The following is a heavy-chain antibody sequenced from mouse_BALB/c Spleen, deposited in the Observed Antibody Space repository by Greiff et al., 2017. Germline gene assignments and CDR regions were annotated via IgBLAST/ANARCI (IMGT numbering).Heavy chain of an antibody. V-gene: IGHV1S29*02. CDR2: IYPYNGGT. CDR3: ARRDYYGSSYYFDY. CDR1: GYTFTDYN. D-gene: IGHD1-1*01. Sequence: VQLQQSGPELVKPGASVKISCKASGYTFTDYNMHWVKQSHGKSLEWIGYIYPYNGGTGYNQKFKSKATLTVDNSSSTAYMELRSLTSEDSAVYYCARRDYYGSSYYFDYWGQGTTLTVSS. J-gene: IGHJ2*01.